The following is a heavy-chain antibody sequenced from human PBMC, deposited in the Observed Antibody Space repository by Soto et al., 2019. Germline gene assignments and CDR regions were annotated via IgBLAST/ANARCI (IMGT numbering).Heavy chain of an antibody. CDR1: GGSISSYY. CDR2: IYYSGST. Sequence: SETLSLTCTVSGGSISSYYWSWIRQPPGKGLEWIGYIYYSGSTNYNPSLKSRVTISVDTSKNQFSLKLSSVTAADTAVYYCARRQQLVGGAWFDPWGQGTLVTVSS. D-gene: IGHD6-13*01. CDR3: ARRQQLVGGAWFDP. J-gene: IGHJ5*02. V-gene: IGHV4-59*01.